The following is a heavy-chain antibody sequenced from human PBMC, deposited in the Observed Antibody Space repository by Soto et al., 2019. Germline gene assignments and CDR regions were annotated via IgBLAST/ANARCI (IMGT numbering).Heavy chain of an antibody. CDR1: GYTFTSYG. CDR2: ISAYNGNT. V-gene: IGHV1-18*04. Sequence: APVKVSCKASGYTFTSYGISWVRQAPGQGLEWMGWISAYNGNTNYAQKLQGRVTMTTDTSTSTAYMELRSLRSDDTAVYYCAREVRFWSGYLHYYYYGMDVWGQGTTVTVSS. J-gene: IGHJ6*02. D-gene: IGHD3-3*01. CDR3: AREVRFWSGYLHYYYYGMDV.